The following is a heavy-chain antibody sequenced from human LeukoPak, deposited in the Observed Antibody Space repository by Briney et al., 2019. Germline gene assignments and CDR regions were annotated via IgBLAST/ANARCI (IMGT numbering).Heavy chain of an antibody. D-gene: IGHD5-24*01. Sequence: SETLSLTCTVSGGSISSYYWSWIRQPPGKGLEWIGYIYYSGSTNYNPSLKSRVTISVDTSKNQFSLKLSSVTAEDTAVYYCAREVEMATIPNWYFDLWGRGTLVTVSS. V-gene: IGHV4-59*01. CDR1: GGSISSYY. J-gene: IGHJ2*01. CDR2: IYYSGST. CDR3: AREVEMATIPNWYFDL.